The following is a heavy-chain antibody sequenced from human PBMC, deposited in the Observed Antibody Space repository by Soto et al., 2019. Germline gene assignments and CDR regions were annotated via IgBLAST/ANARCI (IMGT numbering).Heavy chain of an antibody. CDR2: VTANGGST. CDR1: GFTFSVYA. Sequence: EVQLLESGGGFVQPGGSLRLSCAATGFTFSVYAMTWVRQAPGKGLEWVSAVTANGGSTYSADSVKGRFTISRDNSKNTLLLQMNSLRAEDTAVYYCARLGVGDWANYYYYYGMDVWGQGTTVTVSS. CDR3: ARLGVGDWANYYYYYGMDV. J-gene: IGHJ6*02. V-gene: IGHV3-23*01. D-gene: IGHD2-21*02.